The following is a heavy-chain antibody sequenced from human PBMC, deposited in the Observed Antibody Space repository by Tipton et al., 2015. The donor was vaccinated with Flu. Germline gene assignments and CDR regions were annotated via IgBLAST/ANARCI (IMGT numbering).Heavy chain of an antibody. CDR1: GFSFCGYA. D-gene: IGHD2-15*01. CDR3: ARQMTPGGTGPLDY. V-gene: IGHV3-30*04. Sequence: SLRLSCAVSGFSFCGYAMNWVRQAPGKGLEWVGGISYDGSNKYYADSVKGRFTISRDNSKNTLYLQMSSLRPEDTAVYYCARQMTPGGTGPLDYWGQGTLVTVSS. CDR2: ISYDGSNK. J-gene: IGHJ4*02.